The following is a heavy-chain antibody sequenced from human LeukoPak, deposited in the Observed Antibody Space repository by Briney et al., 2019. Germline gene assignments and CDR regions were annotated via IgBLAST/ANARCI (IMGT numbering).Heavy chain of an antibody. V-gene: IGHV4-61*01. CDR1: GYSISSGYY. CDR3: ARDRAGGLRFLEWLSAFDY. Sequence: SETLSLTCTVSGYSISSGYYWSWIRPPPGKGLEWIGYIYYSGSTNYNPSLKSRVTISVDTSKNQFSLKLSSVTAADTAVYYCARDRAGGLRFLEWLSAFDYWGQGTLVTVSS. J-gene: IGHJ4*02. CDR2: IYYSGST. D-gene: IGHD3-3*01.